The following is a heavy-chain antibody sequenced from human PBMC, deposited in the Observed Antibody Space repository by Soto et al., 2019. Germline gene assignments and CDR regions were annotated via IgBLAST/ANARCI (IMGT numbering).Heavy chain of an antibody. CDR2: IYHSGST. V-gene: IGHV4-4*02. CDR3: ARDGYSSGWTKGYYYYGMDV. D-gene: IGHD6-19*01. CDR1: GGSIGSSNW. J-gene: IGHJ6*02. Sequence: QVQLQESGPGLVKPSGTLSLTCAVSGGSIGSSNWWSWVRQPPGKGLEWIGEIYHSGSTNYNPSLKSRVTISVDKSKNQFSLKLSSVTAADTAVYYCARDGYSSGWTKGYYYYGMDVWGQGTTVTVSS.